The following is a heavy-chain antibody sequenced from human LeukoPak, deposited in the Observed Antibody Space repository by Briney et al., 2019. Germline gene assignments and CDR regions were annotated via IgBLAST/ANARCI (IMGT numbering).Heavy chain of an antibody. J-gene: IGHJ4*02. D-gene: IGHD4-11*01. CDR2: IRTKAYGGTT. Sequence: GGSLRLSCTGSGFTSGDYTMSWVRQAPGKGLEWVGFIRTKAYGGTTQYAASVKSKFTISRDDSKSIAYLQMSSLKTEDTAVYFCTRVLVRTTDYYFDYWGQGTLVTVSS. CDR3: TRVLVRTTDYYFDY. V-gene: IGHV3-49*04. CDR1: GFTSGDYT.